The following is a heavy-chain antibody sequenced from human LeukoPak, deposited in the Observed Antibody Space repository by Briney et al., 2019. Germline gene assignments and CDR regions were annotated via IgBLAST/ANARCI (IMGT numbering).Heavy chain of an antibody. CDR2: INAGNGNT. Sequence: GASVKDSCKASGYTFTSYVMHWVRQAPGQRLEWMGWINAGNGNTKYSQKFQGRVTITRDTSASTAYMELSSLRSEDTAVYYCARSQWAQKDFDYWGQGTLVTVSS. J-gene: IGHJ4*02. V-gene: IGHV1-3*01. CDR1: GYTFTSYV. CDR3: ARSQWAQKDFDY. D-gene: IGHD1-26*01.